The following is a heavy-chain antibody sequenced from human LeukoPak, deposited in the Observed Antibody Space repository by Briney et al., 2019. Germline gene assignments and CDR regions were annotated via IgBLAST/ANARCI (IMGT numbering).Heavy chain of an antibody. CDR3: ARDAGAAAAFYYFDF. J-gene: IGHJ4*02. D-gene: IGHD6-13*01. V-gene: IGHV4-59*01. Sequence: SETLSLTCTVSGASISSYYWSWIRQPPGKGLEWIGYIYYSGSTNYNPSLKSRVTISVDTSKNQCSLKLSSVTAADTAVYYCARDAGAAAAFYYFDFWGQGTLVTVSS. CDR1: GASISSYY. CDR2: IYYSGST.